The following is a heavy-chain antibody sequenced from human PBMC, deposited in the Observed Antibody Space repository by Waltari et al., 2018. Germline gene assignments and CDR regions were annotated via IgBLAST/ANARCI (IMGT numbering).Heavy chain of an antibody. Sequence: QVQLVQSGAEVKKPGASVKVSCKASGYTFTSYDIKWVRQATGQGLEWMGWSNPNIGNTGNAQKFQVRVTMTRNTSISTAYMERSGLRSEDTAVYYCARIRGYALWYFDLWGRGTLVTVSS. V-gene: IGHV1-8*01. J-gene: IGHJ2*01. CDR2: SNPNIGNT. CDR1: GYTFTSYD. D-gene: IGHD5-12*01. CDR3: ARIRGYALWYFDL.